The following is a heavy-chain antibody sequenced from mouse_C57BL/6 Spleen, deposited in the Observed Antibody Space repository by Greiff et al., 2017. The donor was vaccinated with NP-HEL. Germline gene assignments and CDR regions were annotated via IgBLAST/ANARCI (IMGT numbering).Heavy chain of an antibody. CDR2: IYPGDGDT. CDR1: GYAFSSSW. J-gene: IGHJ4*01. Sequence: VQLQQSGPELVKPGASVKISCKASGYAFSSSWMNWVKQRPGKGLEWIGRIYPGDGDTNYNGKFKGKATLTADKSSSTAYMQLSSLTSEDSAVYFCAREYLYAMDYWGQGTSVTVSS. CDR3: AREYLYAMDY. V-gene: IGHV1-82*01. D-gene: IGHD5-2*01.